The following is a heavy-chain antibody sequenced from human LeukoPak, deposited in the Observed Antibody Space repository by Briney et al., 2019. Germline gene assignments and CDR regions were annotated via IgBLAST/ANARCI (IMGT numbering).Heavy chain of an antibody. V-gene: IGHV3-48*04. CDR1: GFSLRAYS. CDR3: ATDSPETAAFDY. Sequence: PGGSLRLSCTASGFSLRAYSMNWVRQAPGKGLEWVSYIVGSSSNIYYADSVKGRFTISRDNAKNSLYLQMDSLRAEDTAVYYCATDSPETAAFDYWGQGTLVTVSS. CDR2: IVGSSSNI. J-gene: IGHJ4*02. D-gene: IGHD1-1*01.